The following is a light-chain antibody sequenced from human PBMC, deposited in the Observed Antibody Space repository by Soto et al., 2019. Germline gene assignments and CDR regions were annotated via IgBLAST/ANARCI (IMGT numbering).Light chain of an antibody. V-gene: IGKV3-15*01. CDR2: RAS. CDR3: QPYNNWPPWT. Sequence: EIVMTQSPATLSVSPGERVTLSCRASQSVSSNLAWYQQKPGQAPRLLIYRASTRATGIPARFSGSGSGTDFTLTISSLQSEDFAVYYCQPYNNWPPWTFGQGTKVEIK. CDR1: QSVSSN. J-gene: IGKJ1*01.